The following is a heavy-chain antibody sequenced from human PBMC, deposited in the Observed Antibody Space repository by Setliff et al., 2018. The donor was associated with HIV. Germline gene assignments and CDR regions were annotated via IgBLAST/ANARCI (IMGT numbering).Heavy chain of an antibody. CDR2: VFYSGSA. J-gene: IGHJ4*02. D-gene: IGHD2-8*01. CDR3: AREKNGYFDS. CDR1: DGSIGSYY. Sequence: PSETLSLTCAVSDGSIGSYYWSWIRQPPGKGLEWIGYVFYSGSANYNPSLKSRVTISVDTSKKQFSLTVTSVTAADTAVYYCAREKNGYFDSWGQGTLVTVSS. V-gene: IGHV4-59*13.